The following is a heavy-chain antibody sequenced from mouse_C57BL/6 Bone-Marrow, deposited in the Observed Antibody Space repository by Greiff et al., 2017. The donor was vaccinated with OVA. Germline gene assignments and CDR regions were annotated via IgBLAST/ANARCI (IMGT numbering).Heavy chain of an antibody. J-gene: IGHJ4*01. CDR2: IYPGDGDT. CDR1: GYAFSSSW. Sequence: VMLLESGPELVKPGASVKISCKASGYAFSSSWMNWVKQRPGKGLEWIGRIYPGDGDTNYNGKFKGKATLTSDKSSSTAYMQLSSLTSEDSAVYFCARFYGSSYHAMDYWCQGTSVTVSS. V-gene: IGHV1-82*01. D-gene: IGHD1-1*01. CDR3: ARFYGSSYHAMDY.